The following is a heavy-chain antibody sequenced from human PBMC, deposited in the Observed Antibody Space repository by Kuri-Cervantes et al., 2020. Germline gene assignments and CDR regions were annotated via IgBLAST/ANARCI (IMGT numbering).Heavy chain of an antibody. CDR3: ARELGGGSFGI. J-gene: IGHJ4*02. D-gene: IGHD2-15*01. CDR1: GGSFSGYY. Sequence: SQTLSLTCAVYGGSFSGYYWSWIRQPPGKGLEWIGEINHSGSTNYNPSLKSRVTISVDTSKSQFSLKLSSVTAADTAVYYCARELGGGSFGIWGQGTLVTVSS. V-gene: IGHV4-34*01. CDR2: INHSGST.